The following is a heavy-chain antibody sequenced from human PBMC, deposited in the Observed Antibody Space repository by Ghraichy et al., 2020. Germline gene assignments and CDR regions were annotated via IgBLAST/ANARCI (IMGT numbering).Heavy chain of an antibody. J-gene: IGHJ3*02. CDR3: ARDSTDSRGVYAFDI. CDR2: FYYSGGT. Sequence: SETLSLTCTFSGGSISGYYWSWIRQPPEKGLEWIGYFYYSGGTNYNPSLKSLVTISVDTSKNQFSLKLNSVTAADTAVYYCARDSTDSRGVYAFDIWGQGTMVTVSP. V-gene: IGHV4-59*01. CDR1: GGSISGYY. D-gene: IGHD2-8*01.